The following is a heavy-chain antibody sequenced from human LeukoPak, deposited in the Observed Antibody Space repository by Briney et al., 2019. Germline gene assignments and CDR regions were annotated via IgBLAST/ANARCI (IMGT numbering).Heavy chain of an antibody. J-gene: IGHJ6*03. Sequence: ASVKVFCKASGYTFTGYYMHWVRQAPGQGLEWMGWINPASGGTNYAQKFQGRVTVTRDKSISTAYMELSRLTSDDTAVYYCAKDLMVRGPMDVWGKGTTVTVSS. CDR3: AKDLMVRGPMDV. V-gene: IGHV1-2*02. D-gene: IGHD3-10*01. CDR2: INPASGGT. CDR1: GYTFTGYY.